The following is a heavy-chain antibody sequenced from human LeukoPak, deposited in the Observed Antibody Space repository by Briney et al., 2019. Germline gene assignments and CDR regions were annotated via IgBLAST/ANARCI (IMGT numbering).Heavy chain of an antibody. V-gene: IGHV3-11*06. D-gene: IGHD2-15*01. Sequence: GGSLRLSCAASGFTFSNNYMSWIRQTPGKGLEWVSYISSSSSYTNYADSVKGRFTISRDNAKNTVYLQMNSLRAEDTAVYYCAKVLGGLWPGIDYWGQGTVVTVSS. CDR1: GFTFSNNY. J-gene: IGHJ4*02. CDR3: AKVLGGLWPGIDY. CDR2: ISSSSSYT.